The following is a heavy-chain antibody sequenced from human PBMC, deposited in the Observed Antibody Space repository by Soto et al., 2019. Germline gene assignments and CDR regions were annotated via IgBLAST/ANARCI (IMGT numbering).Heavy chain of an antibody. CDR3: ARSRLSYYVSWFDP. Sequence: EVQLVESGGGLVKPGGSLRLSCAASGFTFSSYSMNWVRQAPGKGLEWVSSISSSSSYIYYADSVKGRFTISRDNAKNSRYLQMNSLRAEDTAVYYCARSRLSYYVSWFDPWGQGTLVTVSS. CDR2: ISSSSSYI. CDR1: GFTFSSYS. V-gene: IGHV3-21*01. D-gene: IGHD1-26*01. J-gene: IGHJ5*02.